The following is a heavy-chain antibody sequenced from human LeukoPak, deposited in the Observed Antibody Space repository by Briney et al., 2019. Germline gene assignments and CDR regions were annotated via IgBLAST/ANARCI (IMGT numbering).Heavy chain of an antibody. D-gene: IGHD1-1*01. J-gene: IGHJ4*02. Sequence: PSETLSPTCTVSGGSISSSGYYWGWIRQPPGKGLEWIGSIYYSGSTYYNPSLKSRVTISVDTSKNQFSLNLNSVTAADTAVYYCARSPYNWNDHFPNYFDYWGQGTLVTVSS. V-gene: IGHV4-39*07. CDR2: IYYSGST. CDR3: ARSPYNWNDHFPNYFDY. CDR1: GGSISSSGYY.